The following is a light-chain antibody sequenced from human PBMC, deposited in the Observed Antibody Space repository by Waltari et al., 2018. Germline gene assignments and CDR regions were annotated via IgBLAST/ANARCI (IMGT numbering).Light chain of an antibody. Sequence: QSALPQPASVSASPGQSITISCTGPSSDVGGYNYVSCYQQHPGKAPKLIIYDVSSRPEGGANRFSGSKSGNTASLTSSGLQAEDEAEYYCSSYTSSSAGVFGGGTKLTVL. V-gene: IGLV2-14*03. J-gene: IGLJ2*01. CDR1: SSDVGGYNY. CDR2: DVS. CDR3: SSYTSSSAGV.